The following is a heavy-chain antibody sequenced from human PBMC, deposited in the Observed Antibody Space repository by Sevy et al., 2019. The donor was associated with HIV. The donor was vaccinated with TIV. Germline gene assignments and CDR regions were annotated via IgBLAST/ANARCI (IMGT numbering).Heavy chain of an antibody. J-gene: IGHJ6*02. CDR2: ISYDGSEK. Sequence: GGSLRLSCAASGFIFSTYGIHWVRQAPGKGLEWVAVISYDGSEKYYADSVRGRFTISRDNSKNTLYLQMNSLRVEDTAIYYCAKMQGGSYSHYGMDVWGQGTTVTVSS. CDR1: GFIFSTYG. CDR3: AKMQGGSYSHYGMDV. V-gene: IGHV3-30*18. D-gene: IGHD1-26*01.